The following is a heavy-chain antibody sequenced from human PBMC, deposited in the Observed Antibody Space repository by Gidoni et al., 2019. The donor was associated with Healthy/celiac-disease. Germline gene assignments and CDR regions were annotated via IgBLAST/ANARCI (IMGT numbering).Heavy chain of an antibody. Sequence: EVQPVQSGAEVKKPGESLRISCKGSGYSFTSYWISWVRQMPGKGLEWMGRIDPSDSYTNYSPSFQGHVTISADKSISTAYLQWSSLKASDTAMYYCARRYYYDSSGYPFDYWGQGTLVTVSS. J-gene: IGHJ4*02. CDR2: IDPSDSYT. CDR3: ARRYYYDSSGYPFDY. V-gene: IGHV5-10-1*03. D-gene: IGHD3-22*01. CDR1: GYSFTSYW.